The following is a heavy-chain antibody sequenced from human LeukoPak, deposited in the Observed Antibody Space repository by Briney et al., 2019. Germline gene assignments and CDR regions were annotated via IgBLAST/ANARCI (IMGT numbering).Heavy chain of an antibody. Sequence: ASVKVSCKASGYTFIDYYMHWVRQAPGQGLEWMGIINPRGGSTTYAQNFQGRVTMTRDTSTSTLCMELSSLTYVDTAVYYCARKRTDGYISYYFDYWGQGTLVTVSS. D-gene: IGHD5-24*01. J-gene: IGHJ4*02. V-gene: IGHV1-46*01. CDR3: ARKRTDGYISYYFDY. CDR1: GYTFIDYY. CDR2: INPRGGST.